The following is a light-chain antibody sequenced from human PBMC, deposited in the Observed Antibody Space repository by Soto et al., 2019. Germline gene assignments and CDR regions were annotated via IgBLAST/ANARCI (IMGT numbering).Light chain of an antibody. J-gene: IGKJ2*01. CDR2: TAS. V-gene: IGKV1-39*01. CDR1: QSIRNY. Sequence: DIQMTQSPSSLSASVGDRVTITCRASQSIRNYLNWYQQKPGKAPNLLIYTASSVQSGVPSRFSGSGSWTDFTLIISSLQPEDFATYYCQQSYSSPYTFGLGTEVEIK. CDR3: QQSYSSPYT.